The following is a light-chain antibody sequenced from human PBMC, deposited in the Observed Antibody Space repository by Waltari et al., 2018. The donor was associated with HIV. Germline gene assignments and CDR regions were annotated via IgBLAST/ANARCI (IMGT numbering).Light chain of an antibody. CDR3: CADISGSALV. J-gene: IGLJ3*02. CDR1: SRAVVGFTS. V-gene: IGLV2-14*03. Sequence: SALTQPASVSGSPGQSIPIPCTAPSRAVVGFTSVPWYQHHPGKAPRLLIYDVTKRPSGVSSRFSGSKSGSTASLTISGLQAEDEADFYCCADISGSALVFGGGTKVTVL. CDR2: DVT.